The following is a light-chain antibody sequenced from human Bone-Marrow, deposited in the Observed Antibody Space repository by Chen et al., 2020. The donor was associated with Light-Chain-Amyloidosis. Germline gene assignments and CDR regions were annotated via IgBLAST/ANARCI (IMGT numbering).Light chain of an antibody. V-gene: IGKV3-11*01. CDR3: QQRSNWPT. J-gene: IGKJ4*01. Sequence: EIVLTQSPATLSLSPGERVTLSCRASQSVSSYLAWYQQKPGQAPGLLIYDASNRATGIPARFSGSGSGTDFTLTISSLEPEDFAVYYCQQRSNWPTFGGGTKVEIK. CDR2: DAS. CDR1: QSVSSY.